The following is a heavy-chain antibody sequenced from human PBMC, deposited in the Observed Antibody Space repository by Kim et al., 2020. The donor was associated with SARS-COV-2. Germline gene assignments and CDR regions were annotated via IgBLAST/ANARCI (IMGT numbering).Heavy chain of an antibody. CDR1: GFTFSSYA. Sequence: GGSLRLSCAASGFTFSSYAMHWVRQAPGKGLEWVAVISYDGSNKYYADSVKGRFTISRDNSKNTLYLQMNSLRAEDTAVYYCARARAQLWLLTSPFDYWGQGTLVTVSS. CDR2: ISYDGSNK. CDR3: ARARAQLWLLTSPFDY. V-gene: IGHV3-30*04. D-gene: IGHD5-18*01. J-gene: IGHJ4*02.